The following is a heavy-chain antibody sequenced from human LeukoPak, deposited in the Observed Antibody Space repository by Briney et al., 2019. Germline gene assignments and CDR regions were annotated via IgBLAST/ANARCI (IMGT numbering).Heavy chain of an antibody. V-gene: IGHV4-4*08. Sequence: SETLSLTCSTSGGSMSGSYWTWIRQPPGQGLEWIAYIHSGGYTNYNPSLKSRVTISVDTSNNQFSLRVTSVTAADTAVYYCAQRQGPSSGSYDYFDPWGQGALVIVSS. D-gene: IGHD1-26*01. CDR1: GGSMSGSY. CDR2: IHSGGYT. CDR3: AQRQGPSSGSYDYFDP. J-gene: IGHJ5*02.